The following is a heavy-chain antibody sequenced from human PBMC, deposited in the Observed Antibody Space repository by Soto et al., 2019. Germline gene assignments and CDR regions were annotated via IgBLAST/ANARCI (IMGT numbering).Heavy chain of an antibody. CDR1: GFTFSSYA. CDR2: ISGSGGST. CDR3: AKDSLYSGSPSYFDY. V-gene: IGHV3-23*01. J-gene: IGHJ4*02. Sequence: EVQLLESGGGLVQPGGSLRLSCAASGFTFSSYALSWVRQAPGKGLEWVSAISGSGGSTYYADSVKGRFTISRDNSKNTLYLQMNSLRAEDTAVYYCAKDSLYSGSPSYFDYWGQGTLVTVSS. D-gene: IGHD1-26*01.